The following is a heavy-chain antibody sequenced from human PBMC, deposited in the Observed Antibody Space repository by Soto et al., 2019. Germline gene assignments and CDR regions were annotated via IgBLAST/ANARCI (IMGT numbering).Heavy chain of an antibody. V-gene: IGHV4-31*03. D-gene: IGHD1-7*01. CDR2: IYYSGST. CDR1: GGSISSGGYY. Sequence: SETLSLTCTVSGGSISSGGYYWSWIRQHPGKGLEWIGYIYYSGSTYYNPSLKSRVTISVDTSKNQFSLKLSSVTAADTAVYYCARVLTGTTKNWFDPWGQGTLVTVSS. CDR3: ARVLTGTTKNWFDP. J-gene: IGHJ5*02.